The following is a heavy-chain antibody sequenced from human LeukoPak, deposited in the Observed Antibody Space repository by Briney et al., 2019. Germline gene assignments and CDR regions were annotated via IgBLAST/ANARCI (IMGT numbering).Heavy chain of an antibody. V-gene: IGHV4-34*01. CDR2: INHSGST. D-gene: IGHD3-3*01. J-gene: IGHJ5*02. CDR1: GGSFSGYY. CDR3: ARGRRSGLAADNWFDP. Sequence: PSETLSLTCAVYGGSFSGYYWSWIRQPPGKGLEWIGEINHSGSTNYNPSLKSRVTISVDTSKNQFSLKLSSVTAADTAVYYCARGRRSGLAADNWFDPWGQGTLVTVSS.